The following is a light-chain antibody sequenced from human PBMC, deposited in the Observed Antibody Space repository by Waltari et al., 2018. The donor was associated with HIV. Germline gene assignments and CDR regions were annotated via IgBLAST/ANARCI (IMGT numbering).Light chain of an antibody. V-gene: IGLV1-40*01. CDR3: QSYDSSLTVVI. CDR2: GNS. CDR1: SSTIGAGYD. Sequence: QSVLTQPPSVSGAPGQRVTISCTGSSSTIGAGYDVHWYQQVPGTAPKLLIFGNSKRPSGVPDRVSGSKAATSASLAITGLQAEDEADYYCQSYDSSLTVVIFGGGTKLTVL. J-gene: IGLJ2*01.